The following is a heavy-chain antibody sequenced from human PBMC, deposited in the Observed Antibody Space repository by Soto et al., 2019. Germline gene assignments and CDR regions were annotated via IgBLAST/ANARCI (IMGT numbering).Heavy chain of an antibody. CDR2: ISWNSGSI. J-gene: IGHJ4*02. CDR3: AKSHTTSGWYVTTDY. D-gene: IGHD6-19*01. Sequence: SLRLSCAASGFTFGAYAMQWVRQAPGKGLEWVSAISWNSGSIDYADSVKGRFTISRDNAKNSLYLQMNSLRAEDTALYYCAKSHTTSGWYVTTDYWGQGTRVTVSS. V-gene: IGHV3-9*01. CDR1: GFTFGAYA.